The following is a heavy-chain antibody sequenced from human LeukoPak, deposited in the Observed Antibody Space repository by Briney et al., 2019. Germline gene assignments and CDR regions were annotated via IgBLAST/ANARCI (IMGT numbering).Heavy chain of an antibody. V-gene: IGHV4-59*01. CDR1: GGSLCSYY. CDR2: IYYSGST. Sequence: SETLSLTCTVSGGSLCSYYWSWIRQPPGKGLEWIGYIYYSGSTNYNPSLKSRVTISVDTSKNQFSLKLSSVTAADTAVYYCARQSEGNWFDPWGQGTLVTVSS. J-gene: IGHJ5*02. CDR3: ARQSEGNWFDP.